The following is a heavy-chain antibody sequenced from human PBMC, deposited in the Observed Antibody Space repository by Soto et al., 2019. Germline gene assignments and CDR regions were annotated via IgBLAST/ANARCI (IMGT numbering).Heavy chain of an antibody. CDR3: AKDWDTMVRGVYYGMDV. J-gene: IGHJ6*02. Sequence: QVQLVESGGVVVQPGRSLRLSCAASGFTFSSYGMHGVRQAPGTVLEWVAVISYDGSNKYYEDSVKGRFTISRDNTKNTLYLQMNSLRDEDTAVYFCAKDWDTMVRGVYYGMDVWGQGTTVTVSS. D-gene: IGHD3-10*01. CDR2: ISYDGSNK. CDR1: GFTFSSYG. V-gene: IGHV3-30*18.